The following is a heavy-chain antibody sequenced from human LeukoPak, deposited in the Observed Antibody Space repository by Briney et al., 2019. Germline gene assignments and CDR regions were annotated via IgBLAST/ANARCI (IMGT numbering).Heavy chain of an antibody. CDR2: IYYTGST. CDR3: ARRGGSGRDFDY. J-gene: IGHJ4*02. Sequence: SETLSLTCSVSGASLSGGTYYWGWIRQPPGKGLEWIGSIYYTGSTYDNPSLKSRVTISVDTSKNQFSLKLSSVTAADTAVYYCARRGGSGRDFDYWGQGTLVTVSS. D-gene: IGHD1-26*01. CDR1: GASLSGGTYY. V-gene: IGHV4-39*01.